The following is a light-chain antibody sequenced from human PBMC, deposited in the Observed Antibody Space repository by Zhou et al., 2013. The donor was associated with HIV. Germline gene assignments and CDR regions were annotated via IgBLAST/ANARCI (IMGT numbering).Light chain of an antibody. J-gene: IGKJ5*01. CDR1: QSISSY. CDR2: AAS. CDR3: QQANSFPIT. V-gene: IGKV1-39*01. Sequence: DIQMTQSPSSLSASVGDRVTITCRASQSISSYLNWYQQKPGKAPKLLIYAASTLNSGVPSRFSGSGSGTEFTLTISSLQPEDFATYYCQQANSFPITFGQGTRLEIK.